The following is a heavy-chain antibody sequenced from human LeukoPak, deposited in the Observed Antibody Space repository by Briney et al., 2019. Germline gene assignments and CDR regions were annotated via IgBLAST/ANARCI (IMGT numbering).Heavy chain of an antibody. CDR3: ARHWGGIYYGAVDY. J-gene: IGHJ4*02. CDR2: IYYSGST. Sequence: SETLSLTCTVSGGSISSSSYYWGWIRQPPGKGLEWIGSIYYSGSTYYNPSLKSRVTISVDTSKNQFSLKLSSVTAADTAVYYCARHWGGIYYGAVDYWGQGTLVTVSS. V-gene: IGHV4-39*01. D-gene: IGHD1-26*01. CDR1: GGSISSSSYY.